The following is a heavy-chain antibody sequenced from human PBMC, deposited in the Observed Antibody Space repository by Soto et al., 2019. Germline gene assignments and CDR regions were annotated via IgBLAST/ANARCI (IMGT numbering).Heavy chain of an antibody. CDR3: AAETGTFSSSWTDDAFDI. CDR1: GFSFTSSV. D-gene: IGHD6-13*01. Sequence: QMQLVQSGPEVKKPGTSVKVSCKASGFSFTSSVMQWVRQARGQRLEWIGWIVVGSGNTNYAQKFQERVTITRDMSTSTAYMELSSLRSEDTAVYYCAAETGTFSSSWTDDAFDIWGQGTMVTVSS. CDR2: IVVGSGNT. V-gene: IGHV1-58*02. J-gene: IGHJ3*02.